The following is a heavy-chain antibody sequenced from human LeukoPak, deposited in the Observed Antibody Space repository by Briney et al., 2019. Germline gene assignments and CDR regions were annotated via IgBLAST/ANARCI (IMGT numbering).Heavy chain of an antibody. V-gene: IGHV3-30*18. D-gene: IGHD3-3*01. J-gene: IGHJ6*02. CDR3: AKDEGITIFGVVYYYYGMDV. Sequence: GGSLRLSCAASGFTFSCYGMHWVRQAPGKGLEWVAVISYDGSNKYYADSVKGRFTISRDNSKNTLYLQMNSLRAEDTAVYYCAKDEGITIFGVVYYYYGMDVWGQGTTVTVSS. CDR1: GFTFSCYG. CDR2: ISYDGSNK.